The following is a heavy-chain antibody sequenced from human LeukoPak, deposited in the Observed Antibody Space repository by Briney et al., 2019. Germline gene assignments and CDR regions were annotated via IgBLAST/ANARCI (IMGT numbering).Heavy chain of an antibody. Sequence: ASVKVSRKASGYIFTSYGISWVRQARGRGLEGMGWISAYNGKTDFAQSLQGRLTITIDTSTRTVYMELRSMRSDDTALYYCARDVGRSYDLDYWGQGTLVTVYS. V-gene: IGHV1-18*01. D-gene: IGHD3-16*01. J-gene: IGHJ4*02. CDR3: ARDVGRSYDLDY. CDR2: ISAYNGKT. CDR1: GYIFTSYG.